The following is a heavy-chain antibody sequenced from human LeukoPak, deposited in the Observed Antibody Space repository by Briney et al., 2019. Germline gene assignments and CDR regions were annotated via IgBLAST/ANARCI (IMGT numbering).Heavy chain of an antibody. Sequence: SVQVSCKASGGTFSSYAISWVRQAPGQGLEWMGGIIPIFGTANYAQKFQGRVTITADESTSTAYMELSSLRSEDTAVYYCARDSGYCSSTSCYRQFWYFDLWGRGTLVTVSS. CDR1: GGTFSSYA. CDR2: IIPIFGTA. J-gene: IGHJ2*01. D-gene: IGHD2-2*01. CDR3: ARDSGYCSSTSCYRQFWYFDL. V-gene: IGHV1-69*13.